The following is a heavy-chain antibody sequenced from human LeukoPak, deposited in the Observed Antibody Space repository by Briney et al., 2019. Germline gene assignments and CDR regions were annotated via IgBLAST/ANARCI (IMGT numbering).Heavy chain of an antibody. D-gene: IGHD2-21*01. CDR1: GFTFTAYN. V-gene: IGHV3-21*06. CDR3: ARNSLIAENYGYYYFSYMDV. CDR2: ISSTGTYL. J-gene: IGHJ6*03. Sequence: GGSLRLSCAASGFTFTAYNMNWVRQAPGKGPEWVSSISSTGTYLYYADSVKGRFTISRVKNSLYLRMNSLRVEDTAVYYCARNSLIAENYGYYYFSYMDVWGKGTTVTVSS.